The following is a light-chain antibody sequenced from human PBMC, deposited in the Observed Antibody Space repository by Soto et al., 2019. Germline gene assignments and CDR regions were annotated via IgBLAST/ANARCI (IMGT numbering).Light chain of an antibody. V-gene: IGKV3D-15*01. Sequence: EILITQSPATRRVSPGERATLSCRASQSVSSNLEWYPQTPGQAPRILIYGASTRATGIQAMFSGSGAGTGCTLTISSLKCEDVAVDYCQQYNNSPPTFGQGTKVDI. CDR1: QSVSSN. CDR3: QQYNNSPPT. J-gene: IGKJ1*01. CDR2: GAS.